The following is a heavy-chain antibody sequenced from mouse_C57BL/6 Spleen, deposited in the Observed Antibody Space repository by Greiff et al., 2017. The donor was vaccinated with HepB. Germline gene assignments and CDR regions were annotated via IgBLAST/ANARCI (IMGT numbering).Heavy chain of an antibody. V-gene: IGHV5-17*01. Sequence: DVMLVESGGGLVKPGGSLKLSCAASGFTFSDYGMHWVRQAPEKGLEWVAYISSGSSTIYYADTVKGRFTISRDNAKNTLFLQMTSLRSEDTAMYYCASNYDYAMDYWGQGTSVTVSS. CDR3: ASNYDYAMDY. CDR2: ISSGSSTI. J-gene: IGHJ4*01. CDR1: GFTFSDYG. D-gene: IGHD2-1*01.